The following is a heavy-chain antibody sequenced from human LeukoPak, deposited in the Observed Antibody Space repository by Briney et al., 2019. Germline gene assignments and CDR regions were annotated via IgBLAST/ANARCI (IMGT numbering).Heavy chain of an antibody. D-gene: IGHD4-11*01. CDR1: GFSFSTYS. V-gene: IGHV3-48*01. Sequence: GGSLRLSCAASGFSFSTYSMSWVRQAPGKGLEWVSYIKSDATITYYADSVRGRFTISRDNAKDSLYLEMNSLRAEDTAVYYCTVTWDRYCMGVWGKGSTVTVSS. J-gene: IGHJ6*03. CDR3: TVTWDRYCMGV. CDR2: IKSDATIT.